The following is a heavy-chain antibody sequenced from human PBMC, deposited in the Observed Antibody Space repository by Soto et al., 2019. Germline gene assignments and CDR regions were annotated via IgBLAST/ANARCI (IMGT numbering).Heavy chain of an antibody. D-gene: IGHD2-15*01. CDR3: ARGGGSTHWFDA. CDR1: VYTFTASY. CDR2: INPNTVGR. J-gene: IGHJ5*02. V-gene: IGHV1-2*02. Sequence: QVLLVQSGVEVKKPGASVKVSCKASVYTFTASYIHWVRQAPGHGLEWMGWINPNTVGRTYAQKFQGRVTMTRETSIKTVYMELSSLRSDDTAVYYCARGGGSTHWFDAWGQGTLVTVSA.